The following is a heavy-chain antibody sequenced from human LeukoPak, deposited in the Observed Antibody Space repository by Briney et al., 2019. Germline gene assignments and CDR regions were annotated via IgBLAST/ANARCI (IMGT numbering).Heavy chain of an antibody. CDR2: ISSSGSTI. CDR3: ARGHCSSTSCYIRGMYYYYYYMDV. CDR1: GFTFSDYY. D-gene: IGHD2-2*02. J-gene: IGHJ6*03. Sequence: TGGSLRLSCAASGFTFSDYYMSWIRQAPGKGLEWVSYISSSGSTIYYADSVKGRFTISRDNAKNSLYLQMNSLGAEDTAVYYCARGHCSSTSCYIRGMYYYYYYMDVWGKGTTVTVSS. V-gene: IGHV3-11*01.